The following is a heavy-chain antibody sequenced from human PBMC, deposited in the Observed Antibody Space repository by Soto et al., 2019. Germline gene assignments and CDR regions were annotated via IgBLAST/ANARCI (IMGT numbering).Heavy chain of an antibody. D-gene: IGHD2-15*01. Sequence: QVQLVQSGAEVKKPGASVKVSCKASGYTFTSYYMHWVRQAPGQGLEWMGIINPSGGSTSYAQKFQGRVTMTRDTTTSTGYRELSSLRSEDTAVYYCASGKLLAEYYYYGMDVWGQGTTVTVSS. CDR2: INPSGGST. CDR3: ASGKLLAEYYYYGMDV. V-gene: IGHV1-46*01. J-gene: IGHJ6*02. CDR1: GYTFTSYY.